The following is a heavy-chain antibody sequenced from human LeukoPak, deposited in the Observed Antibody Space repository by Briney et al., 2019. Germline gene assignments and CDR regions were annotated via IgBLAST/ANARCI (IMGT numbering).Heavy chain of an antibody. CDR1: GFTFSSYW. CDR3: AKVRCSTSCYFGAFDI. V-gene: IGHV3-7*01. CDR2: IKQDGSEK. J-gene: IGHJ3*02. D-gene: IGHD2-2*01. Sequence: GGSLRLSCAASGFTFSSYWMSWVRQVPGKGLECVANIKQDGSEKYYVDSLKGRFTISRDNAKNSLYLQVNSLRAEDTAVYYCAKVRCSTSCYFGAFDIWGQGTMVTVSS.